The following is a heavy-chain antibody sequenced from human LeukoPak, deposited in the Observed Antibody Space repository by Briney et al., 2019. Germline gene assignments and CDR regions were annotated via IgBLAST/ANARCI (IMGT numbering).Heavy chain of an antibody. Sequence: SCKASGYTFTSYAMHWVRQAPGKGLEWVAVISYDGSNKYYADSVKGRFTISRDNSKNTLYLQMNSLRAEDTAVYYCARESPDSSGYYYFDYWGQGTLVTVSS. J-gene: IGHJ4*02. CDR3: ARESPDSSGYYYFDY. D-gene: IGHD3-22*01. CDR1: GYTFTSYA. V-gene: IGHV3-30-3*01. CDR2: ISYDGSNK.